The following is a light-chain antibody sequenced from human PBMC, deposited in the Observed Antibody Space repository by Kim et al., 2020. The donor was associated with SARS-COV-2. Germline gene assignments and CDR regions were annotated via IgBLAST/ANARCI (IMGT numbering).Light chain of an antibody. CDR3: LQQHSDPLT. CDR1: QGIGNY. J-gene: IGKJ4*01. CDR2: SAS. Sequence: SASVGDRVTITGRASQGIGNYVAWFQQKPGKVPKRLIFSASNLESGVPSRFSVSGSGTEFTLTISSLQREDFATYYCLQQHSDPLTFGGGTKVEI. V-gene: IGKV1-17*03.